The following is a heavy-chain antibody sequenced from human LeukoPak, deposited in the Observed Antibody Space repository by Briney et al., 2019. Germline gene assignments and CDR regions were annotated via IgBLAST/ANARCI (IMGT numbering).Heavy chain of an antibody. D-gene: IGHD2-15*01. J-gene: IGHJ3*02. V-gene: IGHV4-59*08. Sequence: PSETLSLTCAVYGGSFSGYYWSWIRQPPGKGLEWIGYIYYSGSTNYNPSLKSRVTISVDTSKNQFSLKLSSVTAADTAVYYCARSETYCSGGSCYAFDIWGQGTMVTVSS. CDR2: IYYSGST. CDR1: GGSFSGYY. CDR3: ARSETYCSGGSCYAFDI.